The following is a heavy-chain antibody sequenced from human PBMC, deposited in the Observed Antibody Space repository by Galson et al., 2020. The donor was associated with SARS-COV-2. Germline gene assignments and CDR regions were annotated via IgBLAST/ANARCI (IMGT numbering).Heavy chain of an antibody. D-gene: IGHD7-27*01. Sequence: SETLSLTCTVSGYSISSGYYWGWIRQPPGKGLEWIGSIYHSGSTYYNPSLKSRVTISVDTSKNQFSLKLSSVTAADTAVYYCARDESLSGVFDYWGQGTLVTVSS. V-gene: IGHV4-38-2*02. CDR1: GYSISSGYY. CDR3: ARDESLSGVFDY. CDR2: IYHSGST. J-gene: IGHJ4*02.